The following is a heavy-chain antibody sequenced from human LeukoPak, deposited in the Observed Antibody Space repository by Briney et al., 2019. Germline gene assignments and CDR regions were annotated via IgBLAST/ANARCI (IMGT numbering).Heavy chain of an antibody. CDR2: IYSSGST. CDR1: SGSISSYY. CDR3: ARGSSGYYYG. J-gene: IGHJ4*02. D-gene: IGHD3-22*01. V-gene: IGHV4-4*07. Sequence: SETLSLTCNVSSGSISSYYWSWIRQPAGKRLERIGRIYSSGSTTYNPSLKNRVTMSLDTSKNQFSLKLTSVTAADTAVYYCARGSSGYYYGWGQGTLVTVSS.